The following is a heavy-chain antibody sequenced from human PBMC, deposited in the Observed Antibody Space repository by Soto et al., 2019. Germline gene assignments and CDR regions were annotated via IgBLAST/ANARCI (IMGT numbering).Heavy chain of an antibody. J-gene: IGHJ4*02. D-gene: IGHD3-22*01. Sequence: ASVKVSCKASGYTFTSYYMHWVRQAPGQGLEWMGIINPTGGTTTYAPRFQGRVTMTRDTSTSTVYMELSSLTSEDTAVYYCARDHLDRYYYDSSGYYPPDYWGQGTLVTVSS. V-gene: IGHV1-46*01. CDR2: INPTGGTT. CDR3: ARDHLDRYYYDSSGYYPPDY. CDR1: GYTFTSYY.